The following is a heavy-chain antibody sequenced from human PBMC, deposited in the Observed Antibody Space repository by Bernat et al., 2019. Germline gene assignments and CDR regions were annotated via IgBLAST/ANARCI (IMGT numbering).Heavy chain of an antibody. CDR1: GFTFSTYS. CDR2: ISDVSSHI. V-gene: IGHV3-21*05. D-gene: IGHD2-8*01. CDR3: AGDGLVYARSSYMDV. J-gene: IGHJ6*03. Sequence: EVQLVESGGGLVKPGESLRLSCAASGFTFSTYSMNWVRQAPGKGLEWISYISDVSSHIYYADSVRGRFTISRDNAKNSLYLQMNSLGVEDTAVYYCAGDGLVYARSSYMDVWGKGTTVTVSS.